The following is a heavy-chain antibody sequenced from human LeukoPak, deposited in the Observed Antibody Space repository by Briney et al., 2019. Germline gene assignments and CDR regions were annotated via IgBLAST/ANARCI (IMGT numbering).Heavy chain of an antibody. CDR1: GFTFSHYW. Sequence: GGSLRLSCAASGFTFSHYWMSWVRQAPGKGLEWVAVISFDGSYKYYGGSLEGRFTISRDNSRNTLYLQMNTLRTEDTAIFYCAKDWGRHFASGSSYLDFWGQGIPVTVSS. J-gene: IGHJ4*02. CDR2: ISFDGSYK. V-gene: IGHV3-30*18. D-gene: IGHD3-10*01. CDR3: AKDWGRHFASGSSYLDF.